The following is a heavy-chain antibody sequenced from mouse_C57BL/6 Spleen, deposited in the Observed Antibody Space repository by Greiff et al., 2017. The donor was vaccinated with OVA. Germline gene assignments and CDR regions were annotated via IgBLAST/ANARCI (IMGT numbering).Heavy chain of an antibody. V-gene: IGHV2-2*01. CDR1: GFSLTSYG. CDR2: IWSGGST. Sequence: QVQLQQSGPGLVQPSQSLSITCTVSGFSLTSYGVHWVRQSPGKGLEWLGVIWSGGSTDYNAAFISRLSISKDNSKSQVFFKMNSLQADDTAIYYCARGVEYFDVWGTGTTVTVSS. CDR3: ARGVEYFDV. D-gene: IGHD1-1*01. J-gene: IGHJ1*03.